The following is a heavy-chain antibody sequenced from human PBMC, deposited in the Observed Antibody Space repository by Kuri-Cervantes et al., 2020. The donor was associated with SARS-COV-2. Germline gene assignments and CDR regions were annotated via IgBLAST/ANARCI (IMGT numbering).Heavy chain of an antibody. CDR1: GGSISSDRYY. D-gene: IGHD3-22*01. CDR3: ARGTHYFDSTTYWSTGWV. V-gene: IGHV4-61*02. CDR2: IYPSGST. Sequence: SETLSLTCTVSGGSISSDRYYWSWIRLPAGKGLEWIGRIYPSGSTNYHPSLKSRVTLSVDTSKNQFSLKLSSVTAADTAVYYCARGTHYFDSTTYWSTGWVWGQGTLVTVSS. J-gene: IGHJ4*02.